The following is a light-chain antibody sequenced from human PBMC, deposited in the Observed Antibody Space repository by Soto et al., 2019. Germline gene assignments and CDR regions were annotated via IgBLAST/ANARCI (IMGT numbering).Light chain of an antibody. CDR3: SSYTGFSTRV. Sequence: QSALTQPASVSGSPGQSITISCTGTSSDVGGYNYVSWYQQYPGKAPKLMIYEVSNRPSGVSSRFSGSKSGNTASLTSSGLQPEDEADYYCSSYTGFSTRVFGTGTKLTVL. V-gene: IGLV2-14*01. CDR1: SSDVGGYNY. CDR2: EVS. J-gene: IGLJ1*01.